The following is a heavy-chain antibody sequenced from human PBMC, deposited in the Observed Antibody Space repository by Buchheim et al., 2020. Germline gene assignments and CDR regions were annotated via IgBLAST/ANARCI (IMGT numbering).Heavy chain of an antibody. CDR2: IKQDGSEK. Sequence: EVQLVESGGGLVQPGGSLRLSCAASGFTFSSYWMSWVRQAPGKGLEWVANIKQDGSEKYYVDSVKGRFTISRDNAKTSLYLQMNSLRAEDTAVYYCARSITIFGVVNVGINWFDPWGQGTL. D-gene: IGHD3-3*01. V-gene: IGHV3-7*01. J-gene: IGHJ5*02. CDR3: ARSITIFGVVNVGINWFDP. CDR1: GFTFSSYW.